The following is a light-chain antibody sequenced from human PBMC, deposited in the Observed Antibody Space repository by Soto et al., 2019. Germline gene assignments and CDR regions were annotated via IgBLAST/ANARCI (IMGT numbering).Light chain of an antibody. CDR3: QQYNNWPRT. CDR2: GAS. J-gene: IGKJ1*01. CDR1: QSISSSY. V-gene: IGKV3-20*01. Sequence: EIVLTQSPGTLSLSPGERATLSCRASQSISSSYLAWYQQKPGQAPRLLIYGASRRATGIPDRFSGSGSGTEFTLTISSLQSEDFAVYHCQQYNNWPRTFGQGTKVDI.